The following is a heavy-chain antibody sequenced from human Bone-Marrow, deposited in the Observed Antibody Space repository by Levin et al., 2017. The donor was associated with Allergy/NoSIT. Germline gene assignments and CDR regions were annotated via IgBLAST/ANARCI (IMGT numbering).Heavy chain of an antibody. CDR2: IWYDGSNK. CDR1: EFTLNNHG. D-gene: IGHD1-1*01. CDR3: VRDDCGNGCGMDV. V-gene: IGHV3-33*01. Sequence: PGGSLRLSCAASEFTLNNHGMHWVRQAPGKGLEWVAFIWYDGSNKYYGDSVMGRFTISRDNAKNTLYLQMNSLRTEDTAVYYCVRDDCGNGCGMDVWGQGTTVTVSS. J-gene: IGHJ6*02.